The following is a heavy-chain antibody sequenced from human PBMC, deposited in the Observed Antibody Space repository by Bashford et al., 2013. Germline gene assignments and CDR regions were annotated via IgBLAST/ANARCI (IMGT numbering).Heavy chain of an antibody. V-gene: IGHV3-23*01. Sequence: GGSLRLSCAASGFTFRTYSMNWVRQAPGKGLEWVSYISGSGGSTYYADSVKGRFTISRDNSKNTLYLQMNSLRAEDTAVYYCAKDYYDILTGYPNRYGMDVWGQGTTVTVSS. CDR1: GFTFRTYS. J-gene: IGHJ6*02. CDR2: ISGSGGST. CDR3: AKDYYDILTGYPNRYGMDV. D-gene: IGHD3-9*01.